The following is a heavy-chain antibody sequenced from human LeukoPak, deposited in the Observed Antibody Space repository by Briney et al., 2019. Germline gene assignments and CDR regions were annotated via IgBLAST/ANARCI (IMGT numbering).Heavy chain of an antibody. V-gene: IGHV4-38-2*02. CDR1: GYSISSGYY. CDR2: IYHSGST. D-gene: IGHD6-13*01. CDR3: ARDVLAAPNYFDF. Sequence: SETLSLTCTVSGYSISSGYYWGWIRQPPGKVLEWTGSIYHSGSTYYNPFLRSRVTISVDTSKDQFSLKLSSVTAADTAVYYCARDVLAAPNYFDFWGQGTLVTVSS. J-gene: IGHJ4*02.